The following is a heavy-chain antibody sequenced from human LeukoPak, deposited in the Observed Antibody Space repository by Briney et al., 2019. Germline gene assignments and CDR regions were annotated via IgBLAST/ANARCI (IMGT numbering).Heavy chain of an antibody. CDR2: IYTSGST. CDR1: GGSISSGSYY. Sequence: SQTLSLTCTVSGGSISSGSYYWSWIRQHSGKGLEWIGRIYTSGSTNYNPSLKSRVTISVDTSKNQFSLKLSSVTAADTAVYYCARQYSYGALLDYWGQGTLVTVSS. J-gene: IGHJ4*02. V-gene: IGHV4-61*02. D-gene: IGHD5-18*01. CDR3: ARQYSYGALLDY.